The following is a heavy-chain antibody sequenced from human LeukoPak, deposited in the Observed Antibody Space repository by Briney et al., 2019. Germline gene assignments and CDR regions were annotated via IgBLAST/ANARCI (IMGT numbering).Heavy chain of an antibody. V-gene: IGHV3-30-3*01. CDR2: ISYDGSNK. J-gene: IGHJ6*02. Sequence: GGSLRLSCAASGFTFSSYAMHWVRQAPGKGLEWVAVISYDGSNKYYADSVKGRFTISRDNSKNTLYLQMNSLRAEDTAVYYCARERGYCSGGSCASGLYYYYGMDVWDQGTTVTVSS. CDR1: GFTFSSYA. CDR3: ARERGYCSGGSCASGLYYYYGMDV. D-gene: IGHD2-15*01.